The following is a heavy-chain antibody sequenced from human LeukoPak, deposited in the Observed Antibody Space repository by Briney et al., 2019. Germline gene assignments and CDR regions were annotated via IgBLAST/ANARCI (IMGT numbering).Heavy chain of an antibody. Sequence: GESLKISCKGPGYSFTSSWIGWVRQMPEKGLEWMGIIYPGDSDTRYSPSFQGQVTISADKSISTAYLQWSSLKASDTAMYYCATLGLNSGSYFGFDYWGQGTLVTVSS. V-gene: IGHV5-51*01. CDR2: IYPGDSDT. D-gene: IGHD1-26*01. CDR1: GYSFTSSW. J-gene: IGHJ4*02. CDR3: ATLGLNSGSYFGFDY.